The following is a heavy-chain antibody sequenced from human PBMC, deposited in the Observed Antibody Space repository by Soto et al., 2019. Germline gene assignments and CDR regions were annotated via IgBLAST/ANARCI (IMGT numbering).Heavy chain of an antibody. D-gene: IGHD5-18*01. V-gene: IGHV4-4*07. Sequence: SETLSLTCIVSGSITSFYWSWIRQPAGEGLEWIGRIHTSGSASYNPSLKSRVTMSVDTSKNQFSLKVNSVTAADTALYFCAASPYSYGYFFESWGQGTLVTVSS. CDR1: GSITSFY. CDR2: IHTSGSA. CDR3: AASPYSYGYFFES. J-gene: IGHJ4*02.